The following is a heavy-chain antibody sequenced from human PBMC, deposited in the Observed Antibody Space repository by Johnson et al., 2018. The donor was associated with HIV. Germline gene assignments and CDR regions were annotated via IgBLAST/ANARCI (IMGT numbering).Heavy chain of an antibody. CDR1: GFTFGSYW. CDR2: IKEDGSEK. CDR3: ARDDGGGGDAFDI. D-gene: IGHD2-15*01. J-gene: IGHJ3*02. Sequence: MQLVESGGGLVQPGGSLRLACAASGFTFGSYWMTWVRQSPGKGLAWVANIKEDGSEKHYLDSVKGRFTISRDNAKRSVYLEISSLRAEDTAVYYCARDDGGGGDAFDIWGQGTMVTVSS. V-gene: IGHV3-7*01.